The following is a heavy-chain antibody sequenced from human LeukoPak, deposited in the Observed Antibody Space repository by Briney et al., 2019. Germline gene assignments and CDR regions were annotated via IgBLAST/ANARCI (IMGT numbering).Heavy chain of an antibody. V-gene: IGHV3-30*18. J-gene: IGHJ6*02. CDR2: ISYDGGNK. CDR1: GFTFSSYG. Sequence: GRSLRLSCAASGFTFSSYGMHWVRQAPGKGPEWVAVISYDGGNKYYADSVKGRFTISRDNSKNTLYLQMNSLRAEDTAVYYCAKECRKGYYYYYGMDVWGQGTTITVSS. D-gene: IGHD5/OR15-5a*01. CDR3: AKECRKGYYYYYGMDV.